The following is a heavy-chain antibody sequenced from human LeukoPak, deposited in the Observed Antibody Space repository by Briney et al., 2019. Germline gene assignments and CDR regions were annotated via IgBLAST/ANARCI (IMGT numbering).Heavy chain of an antibody. CDR2: INHSGST. CDR3: ARGVLTTTPYYFDY. J-gene: IGHJ4*02. Sequence: TSETLSLTCAVYDESFSGYYWSWIRQPPGKGLEWIGEINHSGSTNYNPSLKSRVTMSVDTSKNQFSLRLSSVTAADTAVYYCARGVLTTTPYYFDYWGQGTLVTVSS. V-gene: IGHV4-34*01. CDR1: DESFSGYY. D-gene: IGHD4-17*01.